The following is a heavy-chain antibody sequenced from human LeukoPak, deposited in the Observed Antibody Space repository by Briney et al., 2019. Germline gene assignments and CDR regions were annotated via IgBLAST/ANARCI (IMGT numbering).Heavy chain of an antibody. D-gene: IGHD3-3*02. CDR2: ISSSSSYI. CDR1: GFTFSSYS. Sequence: GGSLRLSCAASGFTFSSYSMNWVRQAPGKGLEWVSSISSSSSYIYYADSVKGRFTISRDNAKNSLYLQMNSLRAEDTAVYCCARVAFLEWQYLYYFDYWGQGTLVTVSS. V-gene: IGHV3-21*01. CDR3: ARVAFLEWQYLYYFDY. J-gene: IGHJ4*02.